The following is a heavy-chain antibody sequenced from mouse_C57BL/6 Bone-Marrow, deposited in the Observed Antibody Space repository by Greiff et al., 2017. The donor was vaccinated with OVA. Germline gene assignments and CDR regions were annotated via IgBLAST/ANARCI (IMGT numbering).Heavy chain of an antibody. CDR2: INPSSGYT. D-gene: IGHD1-1*02. Sequence: VQLQQSGAELARPGASVKMSCKASGYTFTSYTMHWVKQRPGQGLEWIGYINPSSGYTKYNQKFKDKATLTADKSSSTAYMQLSSLTSEDPAVYYCARGGGTPYFDYWGQGTTLTVSS. V-gene: IGHV1-4*01. CDR1: GYTFTSYT. J-gene: IGHJ2*01. CDR3: ARGGGTPYFDY.